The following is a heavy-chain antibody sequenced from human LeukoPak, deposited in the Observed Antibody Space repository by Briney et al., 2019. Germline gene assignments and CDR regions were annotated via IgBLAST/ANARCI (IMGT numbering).Heavy chain of an antibody. CDR2: IYTSGST. D-gene: IGHD3-10*01. CDR1: GGSISSYY. J-gene: IGHJ4*02. CDR3: ARVSGELLIDY. V-gene: IGHV4-4*07. Sequence: SETLSLTCTVSGGSISSYYWSWIRQPAGKGLKWIGRIYTSGSTNYNPSLKSRVTMSVDTSKNQFSLKLGSVTAADTAVYYCARVSGELLIDYWGQGTLVTVSS.